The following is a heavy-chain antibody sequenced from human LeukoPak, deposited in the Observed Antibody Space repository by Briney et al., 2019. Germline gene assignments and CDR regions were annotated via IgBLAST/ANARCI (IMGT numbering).Heavy chain of an antibody. Sequence: SETLSLTCTVSGGSITSGSHYWAWIRQPPGKGLEWITSTYYSGSTYYNTSLQSRVTISVDTSKNQFSLRLDSVAAADTAVYFCARQDRPRAGLLNWFDPWGQGTLVTVSS. CDR3: ARQDRPRAGLLNWFDP. V-gene: IGHV4-39*01. J-gene: IGHJ5*02. CDR1: GGSITSGSHY. CDR2: TYYSGST. D-gene: IGHD3-10*01.